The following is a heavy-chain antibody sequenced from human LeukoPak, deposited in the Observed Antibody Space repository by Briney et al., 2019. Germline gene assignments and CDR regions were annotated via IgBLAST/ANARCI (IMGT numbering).Heavy chain of an antibody. CDR1: GYSISSGYY. CDR2: IYHSGST. CDR3: ARGAGVIAVAARWFDP. D-gene: IGHD6-19*01. V-gene: IGHV4-38-2*02. Sequence: SETLSLTCTVSGYSISSGYYWGWTRQPPGKGLEWIGSIYHSGSTYYNPSLKSRVTISVDTPKNQFSLKLSSVTAADTAVYYCARGAGVIAVAARWFDPWGQGTLVTVSS. J-gene: IGHJ5*02.